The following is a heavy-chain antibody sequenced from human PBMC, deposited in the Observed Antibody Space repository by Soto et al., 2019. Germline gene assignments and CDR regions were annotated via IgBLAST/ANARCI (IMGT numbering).Heavy chain of an antibody. CDR2: INHSGST. V-gene: IGHV4-34*01. D-gene: IGHD5-18*01. CDR1: GGSFSGYY. J-gene: IGHJ4*02. CDR3: ARGFIRTAMVTFFGRSTFDY. Sequence: QVQLQQWGAGLLKPSETLSLTCAVYGGSFSGYYWSWIRQPPGKGLEWIGEINHSGSTNYNPSLKSRVTISVDTSTNQFARKRSSVTAADTAVYYCARGFIRTAMVTFFGRSTFDYWGQGTLVTVSS.